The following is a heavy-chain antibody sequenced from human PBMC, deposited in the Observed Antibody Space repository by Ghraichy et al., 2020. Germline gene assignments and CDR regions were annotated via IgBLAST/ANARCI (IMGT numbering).Heavy chain of an antibody. CDR2: IYYSGST. CDR3: ARHGYCSGGSCQGAFDI. J-gene: IGHJ3*02. Sequence: ESLNISCTVSGGSISSSSYYWGWIRQPPGKGLEWIGSIYYSGSTYYNPSLKSRVTISVDTSKNQLSLKLSSVSAADTAVYYCARHGYCSGGSCQGAFDIWGQGTMVTVSS. V-gene: IGHV4-39*01. CDR1: GGSISSSSYY. D-gene: IGHD2-15*01.